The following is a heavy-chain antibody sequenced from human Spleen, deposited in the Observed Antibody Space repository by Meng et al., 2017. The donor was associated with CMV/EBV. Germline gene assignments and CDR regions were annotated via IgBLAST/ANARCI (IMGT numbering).Heavy chain of an antibody. CDR1: GFSGSINY. Sequence: ASGFSGSINYISWVRQAPGKGLEWVSVFYGGGSTYYADSVKGRFTVSRDSSKNTFYLQMNSLRAEDTAVYYCARDLVYSSGSPFGYWGHGTLVTVSS. V-gene: IGHV3-53*01. CDR3: ARDLVYSSGSPFGY. CDR2: FYGGGST. D-gene: IGHD6-19*01. J-gene: IGHJ4*01.